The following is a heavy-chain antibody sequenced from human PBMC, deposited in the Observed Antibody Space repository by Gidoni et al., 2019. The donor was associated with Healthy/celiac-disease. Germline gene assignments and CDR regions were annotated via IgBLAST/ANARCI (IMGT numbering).Heavy chain of an antibody. CDR3: ARKPLAVVTFGPGAFDI. CDR1: GFTFISYS. D-gene: IGHD2-15*01. Sequence: EVQLVESGGGLVKPGGSLTLSCAASGFTFISYSMNWVRQAPGKGLEWVSSIGISSSYIYYADSVKGRFTISRDNAKNSLYLQMNSLRAEDTAVYYCARKPLAVVTFGPGAFDIWGQGTMVTVSS. CDR2: IGISSSYI. J-gene: IGHJ3*02. V-gene: IGHV3-21*01.